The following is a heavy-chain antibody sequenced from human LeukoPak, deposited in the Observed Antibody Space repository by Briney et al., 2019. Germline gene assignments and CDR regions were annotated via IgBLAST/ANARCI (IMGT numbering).Heavy chain of an antibody. D-gene: IGHD3-3*01. Sequence: GSLSLSCAASGFPFSTYVVTWVRQAPGMGLEWVSTICRAGDCTYYADSVKGRFTISRDNSKNTLYLQMNSLTAEDTAVYYCVREGDYTFDYWGLGTLVTVSS. J-gene: IGHJ4*02. V-gene: IGHV3-23*01. CDR1: GFPFSTYV. CDR2: ICRAGDCT. CDR3: VREGDYTFDY.